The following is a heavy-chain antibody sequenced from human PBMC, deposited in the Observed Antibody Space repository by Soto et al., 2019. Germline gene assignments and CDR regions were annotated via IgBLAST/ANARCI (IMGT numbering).Heavy chain of an antibody. J-gene: IGHJ4*02. V-gene: IGHV4-34*01. CDR3: ARKPRYCSSTSCYNFDY. Sequence: QVQLQQWGAGLLKPSETLSLTCAVYGGSFSGYYWSWIRQPPGKGLEWIGEINHSGSTNYNPFLKSRVTISVDTSKNQFSLKLSSVTAADTAVYYCARKPRYCSSTSCYNFDYWGQGTLVTVSS. D-gene: IGHD2-2*01. CDR2: INHSGST. CDR1: GGSFSGYY.